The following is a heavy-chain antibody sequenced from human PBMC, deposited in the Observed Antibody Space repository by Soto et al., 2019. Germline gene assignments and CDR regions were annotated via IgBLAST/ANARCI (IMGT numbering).Heavy chain of an antibody. CDR2: ISAYNGNT. D-gene: IGHD3-10*01. Sequence: QVQLVQSGAEVKKPGASVKVSCKASGYSFTSYGFSWVRQAPVQGLEWMGWISAYNGNTNYAQKLQGRVTMTTDTSTSTAYMELRSLRSDDTAVYYCAREGIRPYYYSGMDVWGQGTTVTVFS. J-gene: IGHJ6*02. V-gene: IGHV1-18*01. CDR1: GYSFTSYG. CDR3: AREGIRPYYYSGMDV.